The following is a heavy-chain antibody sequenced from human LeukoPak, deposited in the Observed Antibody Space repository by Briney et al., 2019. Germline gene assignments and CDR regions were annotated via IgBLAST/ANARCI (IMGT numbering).Heavy chain of an antibody. V-gene: IGHV3-7*01. CDR3: TRVEPTKSDDC. Sequence: GGSLRLSCAASGFTFSSYWMSWVRQAPGKGLEWVANIKQDGSEKHYADSVKGRFTISRDNIESSLYLEMNSLTDDDTALYYCTRVEPTKSDDCWGQGTLVTVSS. D-gene: IGHD1-14*01. CDR2: IKQDGSEK. J-gene: IGHJ4*02. CDR1: GFTFSSYW.